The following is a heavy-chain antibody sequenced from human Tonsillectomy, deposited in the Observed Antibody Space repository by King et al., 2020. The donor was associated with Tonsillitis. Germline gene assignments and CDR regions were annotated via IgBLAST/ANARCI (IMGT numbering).Heavy chain of an antibody. J-gene: IGHJ3*02. Sequence: QLVQSGSELKKPGASVKVSCKASGYTFTNYAMNWVRQAPGQGLEWMGWINTNTGNPTYAQGFTGRFVFSLDTSVSTAYLQISSLRAEDTAVYYCATYYDILTADDAFDIWGQGTMVTVSS. V-gene: IGHV7-4-1*02. CDR3: ATYYDILTADDAFDI. CDR1: GYTFTNYA. CDR2: INTNTGNP. D-gene: IGHD3-9*01.